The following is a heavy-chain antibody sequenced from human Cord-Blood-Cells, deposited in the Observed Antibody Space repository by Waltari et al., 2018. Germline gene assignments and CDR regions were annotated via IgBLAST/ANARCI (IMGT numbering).Heavy chain of an antibody. J-gene: IGHJ4*02. V-gene: IGHV4-34*01. CDR3: ARGRYSSSWYRGKYGY. D-gene: IGHD6-13*01. Sequence: QVQLQQWGAGLLKPSETLSLTCAVYGGSFSGYYCIWIRQPPGKGLEWIGEINHSGSPNYNPSLKSRVTISVDTSKNQFSLKLSSVTAADTAVYYCARGRYSSSWYRGKYGYWGQGTLVTVSS. CDR2: INHSGSP. CDR1: GGSFSGYY.